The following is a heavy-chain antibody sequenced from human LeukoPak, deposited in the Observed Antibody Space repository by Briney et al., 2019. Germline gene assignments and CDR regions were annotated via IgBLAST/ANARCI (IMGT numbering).Heavy chain of an antibody. CDR2: ISAYNGNT. Sequence: ASVKVSCKDSGYSFTSYGISWVRQAPGQGLEWMGWISAYNGNTNYAQKLQGTVTMTTDTSTSTAYMELRSLRSDDTAVYYCARDRTAGSGSYCLVSYIDYWGQGTLVTVSP. CDR3: ARDRTAGSGSYCLVSYIDY. D-gene: IGHD3-10*01. CDR1: GYSFTSYG. J-gene: IGHJ4*02. V-gene: IGHV1-18*01.